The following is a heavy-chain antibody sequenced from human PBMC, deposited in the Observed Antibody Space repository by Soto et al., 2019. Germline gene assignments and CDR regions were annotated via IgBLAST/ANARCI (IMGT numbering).Heavy chain of an antibody. CDR1: GGSISSSNW. J-gene: IGHJ3*02. D-gene: IGHD6-19*01. CDR3: ARVLAVAALYAFDI. CDR2: IYHSGST. V-gene: IGHV4-4*02. Sequence: QVQLQESGPGLVKPSGTLSLTCAVSGGSISSSNWWSWVRQPPGKGLEWIGEIYHSGSTNYNPSLQSRVTXXVXKXXTQFPLKLSSVTAADTAVYYCARVLAVAALYAFDIWGQGTMVTVSS.